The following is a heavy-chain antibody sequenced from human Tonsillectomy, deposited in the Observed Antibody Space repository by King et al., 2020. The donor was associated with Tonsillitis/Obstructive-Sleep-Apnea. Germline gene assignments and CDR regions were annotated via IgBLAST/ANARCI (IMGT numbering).Heavy chain of an antibody. V-gene: IGHV3-33*01. D-gene: IGHD3-3*01. J-gene: IGHJ4*02. CDR1: GFTFSSYG. CDR3: ARDSRPADDFWSGYYIRIPLDY. CDR2: IWYDGSNK. Sequence: VQLVESGGGVVQPGRSLRLSCAASGFTFSSYGMHWVRQAPGKGLEWVAVIWYDGSNKYYADSVKGRFTISRDNSKNTLYLQMNSLRAEDTAVYYCARDSRPADDFWSGYYIRIPLDYWGQGTLVTVSS.